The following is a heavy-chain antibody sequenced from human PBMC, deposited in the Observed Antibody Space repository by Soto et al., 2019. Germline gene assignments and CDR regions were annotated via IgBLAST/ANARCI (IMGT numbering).Heavy chain of an antibody. J-gene: IGHJ4*02. CDR2: ISGSGGST. Sequence: GGSLRLSCAASGFTFSSYAMSWVRQAPGKGLEWVSAISGSGGSTYYADSVKGRFTSSRDNSKNTLYLQMNSLRAEDTAVYYCGKDRGVGVWFGELLDFDYWGQGTLVTVSS. D-gene: IGHD3-10*01. V-gene: IGHV3-23*01. CDR1: GFTFSSYA. CDR3: GKDRGVGVWFGELLDFDY.